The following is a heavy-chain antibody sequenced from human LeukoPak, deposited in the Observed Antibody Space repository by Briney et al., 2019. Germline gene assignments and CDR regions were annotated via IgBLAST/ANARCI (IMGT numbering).Heavy chain of an antibody. CDR2: IIPIFGTA. CDR3: ARGPLGSYDYVWGSYRYTYFDC. CDR1: GYSFTSNY. J-gene: IGHJ4*02. Sequence: ASVKVSCKASGYSFTSNYIHWVRQAPGQGLEWMGGIIPIFGTANYAQKFQGRVTITADESTSTAYMELSSLRSEDTAVYYCARGPLGSYDYVWGSYRYTYFDCWGQGTLVTVSS. V-gene: IGHV1-69*13. D-gene: IGHD3-16*02.